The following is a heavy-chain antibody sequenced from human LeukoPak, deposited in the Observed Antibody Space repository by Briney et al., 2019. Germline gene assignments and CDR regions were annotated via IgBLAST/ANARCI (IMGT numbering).Heavy chain of an antibody. CDR3: ARDRGYSSFDY. CDR1: AFTVSTYW. Sequence: GSLRLSCAASAFTVSTYWMSWVRQAPGKGLEWVANIKEDGSEIDYVDSVKGRFTISRDNAQNSLYLQMNSLRVEDTAVYYCARDRGYSSFDYWGQGTLVTVSS. J-gene: IGHJ4*02. D-gene: IGHD4-23*01. V-gene: IGHV3-7*01. CDR2: IKEDGSEI.